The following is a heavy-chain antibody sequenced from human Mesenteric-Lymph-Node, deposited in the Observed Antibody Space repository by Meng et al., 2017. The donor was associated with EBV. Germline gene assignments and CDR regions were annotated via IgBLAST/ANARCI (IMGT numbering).Heavy chain of an antibody. CDR1: GYTLTELS. Sequence: VVQSGAEVKKPGASLKVSCKVSGYTLTELSMHWVRQAPGKGLEWMGGFDPEDGETIYAQKFQGRVTMTEDTSTDTAYMELSSLRSEDTAVYYCATDLLYAAAGRRGPRYWGQGTLVTVSS. V-gene: IGHV1-24*01. CDR2: FDPEDGET. D-gene: IGHD6-13*01. J-gene: IGHJ4*02. CDR3: ATDLLYAAAGRRGPRY.